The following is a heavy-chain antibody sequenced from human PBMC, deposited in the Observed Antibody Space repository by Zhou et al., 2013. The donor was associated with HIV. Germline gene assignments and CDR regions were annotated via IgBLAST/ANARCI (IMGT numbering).Heavy chain of an antibody. V-gene: IGHV1-2*02. CDR3: ARVRRAYYYDSSGSAPDY. J-gene: IGHJ4*02. CDR1: GYSFINYG. D-gene: IGHD3-22*01. Sequence: QVQLFQSGTEMKKPGASVKVSCRASGYSFINYGISWVRQAPGQGLEWMGWINPNSGGTNYAQKFQGRVTMTRDTSISTAYMELSRLRSDDTAVYYCARVRRAYYYDSSGSAPDYWGQGTLVTVSS. CDR2: INPNSGGT.